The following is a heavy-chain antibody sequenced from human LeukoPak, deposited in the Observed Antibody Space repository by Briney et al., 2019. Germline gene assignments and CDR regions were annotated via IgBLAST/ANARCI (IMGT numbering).Heavy chain of an antibody. Sequence: SETLSLTCTVSGGSISSGSYYWSWIRQPAGKGLEWIGRIYTSGSTNYNPSLKSRVTISVDTSKNQFSLKLSSVTAADTAVYYCARIGRTITIFGVASMGWFDPWGQGTLVTVSS. CDR2: IYTSGST. CDR3: ARIGRTITIFGVASMGWFDP. J-gene: IGHJ5*02. D-gene: IGHD3-3*01. V-gene: IGHV4-61*02. CDR1: GGSISSGSYY.